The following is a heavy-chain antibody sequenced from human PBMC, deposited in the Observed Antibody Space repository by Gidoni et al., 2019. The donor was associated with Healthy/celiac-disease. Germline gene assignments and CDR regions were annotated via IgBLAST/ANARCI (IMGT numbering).Heavy chain of an antibody. Sequence: QVQLVESGGGVVQPGRSLRLSCAASGFPFSSTAMHWVRQAPGKGLEWVAVISYDGSNKYYADSVKGRFTISRDNSKNTLYLQMNSLRAEDTAVYYCARDGNAAAGKASYGMDVWGQGTTVTVSS. CDR3: ARDGNAAAGKASYGMDV. V-gene: IGHV3-30*04. CDR1: GFPFSSTA. CDR2: ISYDGSNK. J-gene: IGHJ6*02. D-gene: IGHD6-13*01.